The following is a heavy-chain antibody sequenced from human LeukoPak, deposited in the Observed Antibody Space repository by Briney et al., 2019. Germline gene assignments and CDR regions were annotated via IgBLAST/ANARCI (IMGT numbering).Heavy chain of an antibody. D-gene: IGHD6-6*01. J-gene: IGHJ4*02. CDR3: ARDRYSSSGNFDY. Sequence: RPGGSLRLSCAASGFTFSSYGMHSVRQAPGKGLEWVAVIWSDGSNNNYADSVKGRFTISRDNSKNTLYLQMNSLRDEDTAVYYCARDRYSSSGNFDYWGQGTLVTVSS. CDR2: IWSDGSNN. CDR1: GFTFSSYG. V-gene: IGHV3-33*01.